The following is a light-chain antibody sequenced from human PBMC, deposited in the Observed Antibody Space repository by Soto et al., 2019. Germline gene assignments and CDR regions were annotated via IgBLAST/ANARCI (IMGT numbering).Light chain of an antibody. Sequence: DIQLTQSPSTLSASVVDRATITCRASQSISSWLAWYQQKPGKAPKLLVYKASSLESGVPSRFSGSGSGTEFTLTISTLQPDDFATYYCQQYEAYPLTFGGGTKVEIK. CDR1: QSISSW. J-gene: IGKJ4*01. V-gene: IGKV1-5*03. CDR2: KAS. CDR3: QQYEAYPLT.